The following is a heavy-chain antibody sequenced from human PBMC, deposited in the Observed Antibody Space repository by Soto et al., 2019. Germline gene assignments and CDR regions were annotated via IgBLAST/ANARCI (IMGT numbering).Heavy chain of an antibody. CDR2: IINIFGTA. CDR1: GGTFSSYA. CDR3: ASPGSYSGYERRAFDY. D-gene: IGHD5-12*01. Sequence: QVQLVQSGAAVKKPGSSVKVSCKASGGTFSSYAISWVRQAPGQALEWMGGIINIFGTANYAQKFQGRVTITAVVSTSTAYMELSSLRSEDTAEYYCASPGSYSGYERRAFDYWGQGPLVTVSS. V-gene: IGHV1-69*01. J-gene: IGHJ4*02.